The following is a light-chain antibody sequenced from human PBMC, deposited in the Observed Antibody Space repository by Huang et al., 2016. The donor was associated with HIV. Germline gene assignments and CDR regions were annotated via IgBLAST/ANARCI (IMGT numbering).Light chain of an antibody. CDR3: QQYDNLPRIFT. CDR1: QEISNY. V-gene: IGKV1-33*01. Sequence: DIQMTQSPSSLSASIGDRVTITCQASQEISNYLNWYQQKPGKAPKLLIYDASNLETGVPSRFSGSGSGTDFTLTISDLQPEDIATYFCQQYDNLPRIFTFGPGTIVDIK. J-gene: IGKJ3*01. CDR2: DAS.